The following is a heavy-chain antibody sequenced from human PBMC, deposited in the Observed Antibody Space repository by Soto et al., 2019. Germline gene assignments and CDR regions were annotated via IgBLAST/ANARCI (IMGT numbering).Heavy chain of an antibody. D-gene: IGHD4-17*01. CDR1: GGSISSGDYY. V-gene: IGHV4-30-4*02. CDR3: ASYYGGNSDYFDY. J-gene: IGHJ4*02. CDR2: IYYSGST. Sequence: PSETLSLTCTVSGGSISSGDYYWSWIRQPPGKGLEWIGYIYYSGSTYYNPSLKSRDTISVDTSTNQFSLKLSSVTAADTAVYYCASYYGGNSDYFDYWGQGSRGTVS.